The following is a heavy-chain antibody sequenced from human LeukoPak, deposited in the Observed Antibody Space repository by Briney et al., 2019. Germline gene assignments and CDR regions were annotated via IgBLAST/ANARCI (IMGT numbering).Heavy chain of an antibody. D-gene: IGHD2-2*01. CDR2: INHSGST. CDR3: ARDTSHSAADY. CDR1: GGSFSGYY. J-gene: IGHJ4*02. V-gene: IGHV4-34*01. Sequence: PSETLSLTCAVYGGSFSGYYWSWIRQPPGKGLEWIGEINHSGSTNYNPSLKSRVTISGDTSKNQFSLKLSSVTAADTAVYYCARDTSHSAADYWGQGTLVTVSS.